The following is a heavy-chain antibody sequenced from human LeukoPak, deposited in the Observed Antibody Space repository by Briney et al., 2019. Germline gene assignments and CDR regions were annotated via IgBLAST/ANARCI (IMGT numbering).Heavy chain of an antibody. CDR2: IKSKTDGGTT. V-gene: IGHV3-15*01. Sequence: GGSLRLSCAASGFTFSSAWMSWVRQAPGKGREWVGRIKSKTDGGTTDYAAPVKGRFTISRDDPKNTLYLQMNSLKTEDTAVYYCTTTDSSSWYPDNWGQGTLVTVSS. J-gene: IGHJ4*02. CDR3: TTTDSSSWYPDN. CDR1: GFTFSSAW. D-gene: IGHD6-13*01.